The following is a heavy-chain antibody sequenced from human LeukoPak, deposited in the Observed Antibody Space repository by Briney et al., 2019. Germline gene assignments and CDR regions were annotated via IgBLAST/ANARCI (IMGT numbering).Heavy chain of an antibody. J-gene: IGHJ4*02. CDR2: IIPIFGTA. CDR1: GGTFSSYA. D-gene: IGHD2-2*01. CDR3: ARGGLPRSDIVVVPADLLN. V-gene: IGHV1-69*01. Sequence: EASVKVSCKASGGTFSSYAISWVRQAPGQGLEWMGGIIPIFGTANYAQKFQGRVTITADESTSTAYMELSSLRSEDTAVYYCARGGLPRSDIVVVPADLLNWGQGTLATVSS.